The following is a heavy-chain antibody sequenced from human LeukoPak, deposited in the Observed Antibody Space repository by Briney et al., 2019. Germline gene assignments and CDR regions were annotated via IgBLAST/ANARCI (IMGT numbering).Heavy chain of an antibody. Sequence: SETLSLTCTVSGGSISSGSYYWSWIRQPAGKGLEWIGRIYTSGSTNYNPSLKSRVTISVDTSKNQFSLKLSSVTAADTAVYYCARLYGSGSSLYFDYWGQGTLVTVSS. V-gene: IGHV4-61*02. CDR2: IYTSGST. J-gene: IGHJ4*02. CDR1: GGSISSGSYY. D-gene: IGHD3-10*01. CDR3: ARLYGSGSSLYFDY.